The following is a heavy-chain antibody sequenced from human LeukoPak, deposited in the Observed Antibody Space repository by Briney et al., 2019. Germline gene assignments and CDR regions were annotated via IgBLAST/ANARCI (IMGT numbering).Heavy chain of an antibody. J-gene: IGHJ3*02. CDR3: ARDRGSSGWYSDAFDI. V-gene: IGHV3-20*04. D-gene: IGHD6-19*01. Sequence: PGGSLRLSCAASGFTFDDYGMSWVCQAPGKGVERVSGINMNGGSTGYADSVKGRFTISRDNAKNSLYLQMNSLRAEDTALYYCARDRGSSGWYSDAFDIWGQGTMVTVSS. CDR1: GFTFDDYG. CDR2: INMNGGST.